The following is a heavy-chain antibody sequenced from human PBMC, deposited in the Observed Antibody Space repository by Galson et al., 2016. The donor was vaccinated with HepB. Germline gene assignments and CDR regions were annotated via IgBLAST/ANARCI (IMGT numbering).Heavy chain of an antibody. J-gene: IGHJ4*02. V-gene: IGHV3-30-3*01. Sequence: SLRLSCAASGFTFSRNAMHWVRQAPGKGLEWVAIISYDGTNKCYAESVKGRFTISRDNSKNTLYLQMDSLRADDTAVYYCARDQGDIVPAPAALDYWGQGTLVTVSS. CDR3: ARDQGDIVPAPAALDY. D-gene: IGHD2-2*01. CDR2: ISYDGTNK. CDR1: GFTFSRNA.